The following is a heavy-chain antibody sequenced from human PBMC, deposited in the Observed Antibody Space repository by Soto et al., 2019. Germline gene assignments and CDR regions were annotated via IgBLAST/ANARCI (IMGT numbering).Heavy chain of an antibody. V-gene: IGHV1-3*01. CDR1: GYTFTSYD. Sequence: GASVKVSCKASGYTFTSYDMHWVRQAPGQRLEWMGWINAGNGNTKYSQKFQGRVTITRDTSASTAYMELSSLRSEDTAVYYCARGSGYYYWDDYWGQGTLVTSP. CDR3: ARGSGYYYWDDY. J-gene: IGHJ4*02. CDR2: INAGNGNT. D-gene: IGHD3-22*01.